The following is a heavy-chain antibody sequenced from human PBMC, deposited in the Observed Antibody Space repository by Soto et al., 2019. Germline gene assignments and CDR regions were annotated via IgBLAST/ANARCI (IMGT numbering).Heavy chain of an antibody. D-gene: IGHD5-18*01. CDR2: MNPNSGNT. CDR3: ARGWSEGYSYGPDF. CDR1: GYTFTSYD. J-gene: IGHJ4*02. Sequence: ASVKVSCKASGYTFTSYDINWVRQATGQGLEWMGWMNPNSGNTGYAQKFQGRVTMTRNTSISTAYMELSSLRSEDTAVHYCARGWSEGYSYGPDFWGQGTLVTVSS. V-gene: IGHV1-8*01.